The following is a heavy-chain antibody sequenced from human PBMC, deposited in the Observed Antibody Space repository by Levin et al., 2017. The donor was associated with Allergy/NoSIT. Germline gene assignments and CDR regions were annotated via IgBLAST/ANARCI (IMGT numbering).Heavy chain of an antibody. CDR2: ISSSSSYI. Sequence: GGSLRLSCAASGFTFSSYSMNWVRQAPGKGLEWVSSISSSSSYIYYADSVKGRFTISRDNAKNSLYLQMNSLRAEDTAVYYCARGRNIVVVPAAMPADYWGQGTLVTVSS. CDR1: GFTFSSYS. D-gene: IGHD2-2*01. V-gene: IGHV3-21*01. CDR3: ARGRNIVVVPAAMPADY. J-gene: IGHJ4*02.